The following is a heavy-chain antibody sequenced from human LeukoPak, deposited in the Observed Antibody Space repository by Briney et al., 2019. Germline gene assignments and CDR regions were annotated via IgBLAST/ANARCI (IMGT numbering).Heavy chain of an antibody. CDR3: ARGGELLNY. Sequence: SETLSLACTVSGGSVSSGDYYWTWIRQPAGKGLEWIGRIYTSGSTSYSPSLKSRVTISLDTSKNQFSLRLSSVTAADTAVYYCARGGELLNYLGQGTLVTVSS. D-gene: IGHD1-7*01. CDR1: GGSVSSGDYY. CDR2: IYTSGST. V-gene: IGHV4-61*02. J-gene: IGHJ4*02.